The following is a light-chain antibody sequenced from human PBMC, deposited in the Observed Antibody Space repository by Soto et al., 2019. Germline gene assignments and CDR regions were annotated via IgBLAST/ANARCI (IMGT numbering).Light chain of an antibody. CDR2: AAS. V-gene: IGKV1-12*01. CDR3: QQYNNWPPWT. J-gene: IGKJ1*01. CDR1: QGISSW. Sequence: DIQMTQSPSSVSASVGDRVTITCRASQGISSWVAWYQQKPGKAPKLLIYAASSLQSGVPSRFSGSGSGTDFTLTISSLQSEDFAVYYCQQYNNWPPWTFGQGTKVEIK.